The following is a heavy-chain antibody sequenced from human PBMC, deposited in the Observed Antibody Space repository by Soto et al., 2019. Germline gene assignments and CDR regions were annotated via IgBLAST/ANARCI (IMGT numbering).Heavy chain of an antibody. V-gene: IGHV3-21*01. J-gene: IGHJ4*02. CDR2: ISSSGSNI. D-gene: IGHD2-15*01. Sequence: GGSLRLSCAASGFTFNTYTMSWVRQAPGKGLEWVSSISSSGSNIYYADSMKGRFTISRDNAKNSLHLQMNSLRAEDTAVYYFARSGSRSWSHIHYPGQATLVSVSS. CDR1: GFTFNTYT. CDR3: ARSGSRSWSHIHY.